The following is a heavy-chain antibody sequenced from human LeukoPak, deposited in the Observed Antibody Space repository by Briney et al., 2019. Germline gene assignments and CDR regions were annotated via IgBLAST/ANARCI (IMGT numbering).Heavy chain of an antibody. CDR3: ARDIKYYDYVWGSYRIDY. D-gene: IGHD3-16*02. V-gene: IGHV1-46*01. CDR1: GYTFTSYY. CDR2: INPSGGST. Sequence: ASVKVSCKASGYTFTSYYMHWVRQAPGQGLEWMGIINPSGGSTSYAQKFQGRVTMTRDTSTSTVYMELSSLRSEDTAVYYCARDIKYYDYVWGSYRIDYWGQGTLVTVSS. J-gene: IGHJ4*02.